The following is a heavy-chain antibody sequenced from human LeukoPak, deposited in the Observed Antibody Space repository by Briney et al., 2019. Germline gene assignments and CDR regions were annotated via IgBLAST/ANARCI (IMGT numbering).Heavy chain of an antibody. V-gene: IGHV3-48*01. D-gene: IGHD3-22*01. Sequence: GGSLRLSCAASGFTFSAYSMNWVRQAPGKRLEWVAYISGGGGTIYYADSVKGRFTISRDNAKNSLYLQMDSLRAEDTAVYYCARNQEIDYYDSSGFYWGVEYWGQGTLVTVSS. J-gene: IGHJ4*02. CDR3: ARNQEIDYYDSSGFYWGVEY. CDR1: GFTFSAYS. CDR2: ISGGGGTI.